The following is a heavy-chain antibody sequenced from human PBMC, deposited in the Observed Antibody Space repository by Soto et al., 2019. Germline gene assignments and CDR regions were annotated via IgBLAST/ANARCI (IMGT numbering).Heavy chain of an antibody. CDR1: GYVFISYG. V-gene: IGHV1-18*04. J-gene: IGHJ4*02. CDR3: ARDQRYYGSGSYYSDN. Sequence: QVQLVQSGPEVKKPGASVKVSCKTSGYVFISYGISWVRQAPGHGLEWVGWISAYTGKADYAQKFQGRVTKTTETSTSTAFLELWSLRSDDTAVYYCARDQRYYGSGSYYSDNWGQGTLVTVSS. D-gene: IGHD3-10*01. CDR2: ISAYTGKA.